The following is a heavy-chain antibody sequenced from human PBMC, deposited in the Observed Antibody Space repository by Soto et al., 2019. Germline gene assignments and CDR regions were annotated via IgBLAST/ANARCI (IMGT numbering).Heavy chain of an antibody. D-gene: IGHD1-26*01. V-gene: IGHV1-46*01. CDR3: AREGFAATGGSYYYYGMDV. CDR2: INPSGGST. Sequence: ASVKVSCKASGYTFTSYYMHWVRQAPGQGLEWMGIINPSGGSTSYAQKFQGRVTMTRDTSTSTVYMELSSLRSEDTAVYYCAREGFAATGGSYYYYGMDVWGQGTTVTVS. J-gene: IGHJ6*02. CDR1: GYTFTSYY.